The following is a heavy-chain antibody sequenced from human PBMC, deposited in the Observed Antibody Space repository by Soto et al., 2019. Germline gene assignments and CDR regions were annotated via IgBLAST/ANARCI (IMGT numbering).Heavy chain of an antibody. V-gene: IGHV3-30*03. CDR1: GFAFRSFG. Sequence: QVPVVESGGSVVQPGRSLRLSCAASGFAFRSFGFRWVRQAPGKGLEWVAFISFLGSDKYYADSVKGRFTISRDNSKDTLYLQMNSLRVEDTAQYYCVRGIRASYGMDVWGQGTTVAVSS. CDR2: ISFLGSDK. J-gene: IGHJ6*02. CDR3: VRGIRASYGMDV. D-gene: IGHD3-10*01.